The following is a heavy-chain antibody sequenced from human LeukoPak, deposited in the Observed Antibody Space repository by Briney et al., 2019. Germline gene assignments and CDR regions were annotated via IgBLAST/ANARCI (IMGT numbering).Heavy chain of an antibody. CDR2: IYASGST. Sequence: SETLSLTCTVSGGSISSGSYYWSWIRQPAGKGLEWIGRIYASGSTNYNPSLKSRVTISVDTSKNQFSLKLSSVTAADTAVYYCARSLGVTITQYGMDVWGQGTTVTVSS. D-gene: IGHD5-12*01. CDR3: ARSLGVTITQYGMDV. J-gene: IGHJ6*02. V-gene: IGHV4-61*02. CDR1: GGSISSGSYY.